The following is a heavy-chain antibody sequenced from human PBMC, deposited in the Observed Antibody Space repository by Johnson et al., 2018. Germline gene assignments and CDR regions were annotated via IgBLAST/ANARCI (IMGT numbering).Heavy chain of an antibody. V-gene: IGHV3-30*18. J-gene: IGHJ3*01. CDR1: GFTFSSYG. Sequence: ASGFTFSSYGMHWVRQAPGKVLEWVAVISYDGSNKYYADSVKGRFTISRDNSKNTLYLQMNSLRAEDTAVYYCAKYGDYDFSGLGAFALWGQGTMVTVSS. CDR3: AKYGDYDFSGLGAFAL. CDR2: ISYDGSNK. D-gene: IGHD4-17*01.